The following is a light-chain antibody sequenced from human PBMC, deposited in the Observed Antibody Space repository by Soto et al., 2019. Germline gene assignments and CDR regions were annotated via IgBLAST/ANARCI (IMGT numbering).Light chain of an antibody. Sequence: QSVLTQPPSVSGAPVQRVTISCTGSSSNIGAHSNVYWYQHLPGTAPKLLIYDNNNRPSGVPDRFSGSKSGTSASLAITGLQAEDEADYYCQSYDSSRSAPYVFGTGTKVTVL. V-gene: IGLV1-40*01. CDR1: SSNIGAHSN. CDR2: DNN. CDR3: QSYDSSRSAPYV. J-gene: IGLJ1*01.